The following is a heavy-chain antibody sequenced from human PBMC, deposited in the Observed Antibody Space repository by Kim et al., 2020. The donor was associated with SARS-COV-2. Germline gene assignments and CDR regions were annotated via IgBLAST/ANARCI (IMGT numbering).Heavy chain of an antibody. CDR2: INHSGST. CDR3: ARSTRGRLRNFDY. V-gene: IGHV4-34*01. J-gene: IGHJ4*02. Sequence: SETLSLTCAVYGGSFSGYYWSWIRQPPGKGLEWIGEINHSGSTNYNPSLKSRVTISVDTSKNQFSLKLSSVTAADTAVYYCARSTRGRLRNFDYWGQGT. D-gene: IGHD4-17*01. CDR1: GGSFSGYY.